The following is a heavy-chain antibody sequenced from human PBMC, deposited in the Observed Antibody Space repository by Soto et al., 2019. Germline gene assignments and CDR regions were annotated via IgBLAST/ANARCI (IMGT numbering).Heavy chain of an antibody. J-gene: IGHJ2*01. CDR1: GYTFNSYY. V-gene: IGHV1-46*02. CDR2: FNPSGGST. CDR3: ARGGYDWYFDL. Sequence: QVQLVQSGAEVKKPGASVKVSCKASGYTFNSYYIHWVRQAPGQGLEWMGIFNPSGGSTNYPQKLKGRVTLTRDTSTSTVYMELSSLRSEDTAIYYCARGGYDWYFDLWGRDTLVTVSS. D-gene: IGHD5-18*01.